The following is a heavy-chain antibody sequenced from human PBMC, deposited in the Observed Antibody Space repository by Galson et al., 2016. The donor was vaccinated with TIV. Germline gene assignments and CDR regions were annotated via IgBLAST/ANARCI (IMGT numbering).Heavy chain of an antibody. CDR1: GFTFQNYA. V-gene: IGHV3-9*01. Sequence: SLRLSCAASGFTFQNYAMHWVRQAPGKGLEWVSGINWNSGDINYADSVKGRFTISRDDAKKFVYLQMNRLRAEDTALYFCAKDRAGYYYAMDVGGKGTPVTVSS. J-gene: IGHJ6*04. CDR2: INWNSGDI. CDR3: AKDRAGYYYAMDV.